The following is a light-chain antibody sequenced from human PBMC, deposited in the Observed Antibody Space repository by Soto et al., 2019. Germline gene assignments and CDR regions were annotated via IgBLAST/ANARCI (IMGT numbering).Light chain of an antibody. CDR1: SSDVGGYNY. Sequence: QSALTQPASVSGSPGQSITISCTGTSSDVGGYNYVSWYQQHPGKAPKLMIYEVTNRPSGVFNRFSGSKSGNTASLTISGLQPEDEADYFCSSYTDSDTGVFGGGTKLTVL. V-gene: IGLV2-14*01. CDR3: SSYTDSDTGV. J-gene: IGLJ3*02. CDR2: EVT.